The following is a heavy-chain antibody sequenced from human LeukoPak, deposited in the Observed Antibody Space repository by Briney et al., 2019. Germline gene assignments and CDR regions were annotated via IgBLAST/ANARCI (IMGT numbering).Heavy chain of an antibody. CDR3: ARDPIQLWLRGSYYMDV. Sequence: GGSLRLSCAASGFTFNTYAMTWVRQAPGKGLEWVSSISASGVMTYYADSVKGRFTVSRDNSRNSLYLQMNSLRAEDTAVYYCARDPIQLWLRGSYYMDVWGKGTTVTVSS. V-gene: IGHV3-23*01. D-gene: IGHD5-18*01. CDR2: ISASGVMT. J-gene: IGHJ6*03. CDR1: GFTFNTYA.